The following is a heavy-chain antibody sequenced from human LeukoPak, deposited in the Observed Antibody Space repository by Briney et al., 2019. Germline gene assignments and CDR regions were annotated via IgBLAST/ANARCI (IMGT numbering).Heavy chain of an antibody. CDR2: IYYRGST. J-gene: IGHJ4*02. D-gene: IGHD6-13*01. V-gene: IGHV4-39*01. CDR3: ARHARVAATGLDS. Sequence: PSETLSLTCTVSGDSISSTYYYWGWIRQPPGKGLEWIGTIYYRGSTYYNPSLKSRVTISGDTTKNQISLKVTSMTAADTAVYYCARHARVAATGLDSWGQGTLVTVSS. CDR1: GDSISSTYYY.